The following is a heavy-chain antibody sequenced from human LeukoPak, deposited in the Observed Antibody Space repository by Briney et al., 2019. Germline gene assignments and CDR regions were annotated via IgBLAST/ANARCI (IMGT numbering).Heavy chain of an antibody. V-gene: IGHV1-8*01. CDR1: GYTFTSYD. CDR3: ARIPHRVPHNWFDP. D-gene: IGHD2-2*01. J-gene: IGHJ5*02. CDR2: MNPHSANA. Sequence: ASVKVSCKASGYTFTSYDINWVRQAAGQGLEWMGWMNPHSANAGYAQKFQGRVTMTRDTSISTAYMELSSLRSEDTAVYYCARIPHRVPHNWFDPWGQGTLVTVSS.